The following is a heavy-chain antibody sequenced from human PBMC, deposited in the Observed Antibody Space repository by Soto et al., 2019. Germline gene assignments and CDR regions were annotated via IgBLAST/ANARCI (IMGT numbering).Heavy chain of an antibody. J-gene: IGHJ3*02. V-gene: IGHV1-46*01. CDR3: ARDCSSTSCYSLGAFDI. CDR1: GYTFTSYY. CDR2: INPSGGST. Sequence: QVQLVQSGAEVKKPGASVKVSCKASGYTFTSYYMHWVPQAPGQGLEWMGIINPSGGSTSYAQKFQGRVTMTRDTSTSTVYMELSSLRSEDTAVYYCARDCSSTSCYSLGAFDIWGQGTMVTVSS. D-gene: IGHD2-2*01.